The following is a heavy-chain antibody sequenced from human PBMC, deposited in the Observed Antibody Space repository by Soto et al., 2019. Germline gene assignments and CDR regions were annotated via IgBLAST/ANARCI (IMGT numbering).Heavy chain of an antibody. D-gene: IGHD2-2*02. Sequence: ASVKVSCKVSGYTLTELSMHWVRQAPGKGLEWMGGFDPEDGETIYAQKFQGRVTMTEDTSKDTAYMELSSLRSEDTAVYYCAKDFRCSSTSCYTVPWGQGTLVTVSS. CDR2: FDPEDGET. CDR3: AKDFRCSSTSCYTVP. V-gene: IGHV1-24*01. CDR1: GYTLTELS. J-gene: IGHJ5*02.